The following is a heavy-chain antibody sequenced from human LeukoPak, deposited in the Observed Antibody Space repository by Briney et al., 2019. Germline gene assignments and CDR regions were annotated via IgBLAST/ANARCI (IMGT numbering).Heavy chain of an antibody. CDR3: ARDIPLSGDPYYYYGMDV. CDR2: IYYSGST. Sequence: PSETLSLTCTVSGGSISSSSYYWGWIRQPPGKGLEWIGYIYYSGSTNYNPSLKSRVTISVDTSKNQFSLKLSSVTAAATAVYYCARDIPLSGDPYYYYGMDVWGQGTTVTVSS. V-gene: IGHV4-61*01. D-gene: IGHD2-21*02. CDR1: GGSISSSSYY. J-gene: IGHJ6*02.